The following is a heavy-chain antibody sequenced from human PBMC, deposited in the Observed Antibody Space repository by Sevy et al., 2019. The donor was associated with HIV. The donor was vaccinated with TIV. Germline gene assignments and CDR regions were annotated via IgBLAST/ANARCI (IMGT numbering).Heavy chain of an antibody. CDR1: GFTFGDYA. J-gene: IGHJ4*02. D-gene: IGHD1-1*01. CDR3: TRWKGAKSIFDY. Sequence: GGSLRLSCTGSGFTFGDYAMSWVRQAPGKGLEWVAFLKHKAYGGTLDYTASVKGRFSISRDDSKSIAHLQMNYLKTEDTAIYYCTRWKGAKSIFDYWGQGALVTVSS. CDR2: LKHKAYGGTL. V-gene: IGHV3-49*04.